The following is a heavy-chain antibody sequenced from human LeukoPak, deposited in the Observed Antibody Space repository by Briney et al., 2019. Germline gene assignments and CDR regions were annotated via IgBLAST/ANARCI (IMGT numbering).Heavy chain of an antibody. D-gene: IGHD1-26*01. CDR1: GGSISSSSYY. V-gene: IGHV4-39*07. J-gene: IGHJ4*02. CDR2: IYYSGST. CDR3: ARDPLYSGSYY. Sequence: LSETLSLTCTVSGGSISSSSYYWGWIRQPPGKGLEWIGSIYYSGSTYYNPSLKSRVTISVDTSKNQFSLKLSSVTAADTAVYYCARDPLYSGSYYWGQGTLVTVSS.